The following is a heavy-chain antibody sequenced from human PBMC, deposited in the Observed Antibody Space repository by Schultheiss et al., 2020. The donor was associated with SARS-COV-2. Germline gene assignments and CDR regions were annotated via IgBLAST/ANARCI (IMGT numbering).Heavy chain of an antibody. Sequence: GGSLRLSCAASGFTFDDYAMHWVRQAPGKGLEWVSAISGSGGSTYYADSVKGRFTISRDNAKNSLYLQMNSLRAEDTAVYYCARDLGTTGRYWGQGTLVTVSS. V-gene: IGHV3-9*01. D-gene: IGHD2/OR15-2a*01. CDR2: ISGSGGST. CDR3: ARDLGTTGRY. CDR1: GFTFDDYA. J-gene: IGHJ4*02.